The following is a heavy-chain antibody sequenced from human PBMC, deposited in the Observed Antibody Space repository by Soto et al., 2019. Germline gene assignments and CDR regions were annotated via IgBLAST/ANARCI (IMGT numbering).Heavy chain of an antibody. J-gene: IGHJ4*02. CDR3: AQRGGSGYYGAFDY. CDR1: GFTFSNYA. Sequence: GGSLRLSFAASGFTFSNYAMTWVRQAPGKGLEWVSSISDSGSSTYYADSVKGRFTISRDNSKNTLYLQMNSLRAEDTAVYYCAQRGGSGYYGAFDYWGQGTLVTVSS. D-gene: IGHD3-22*01. V-gene: IGHV3-23*01. CDR2: ISDSGSST.